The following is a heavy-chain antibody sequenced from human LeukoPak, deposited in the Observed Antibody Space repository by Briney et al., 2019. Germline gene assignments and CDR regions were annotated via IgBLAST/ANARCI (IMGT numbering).Heavy chain of an antibody. CDR2: VYYSGST. CDR3: AGHVRLSFQPLNWFDP. D-gene: IGHD3-16*02. Sequence: PSETLSLTCTVSGGSISSAVTYWGWIRQPPGKGLEWIGSVYYSGSTYYNPSLKSRVTMSVDTSKNHFSLNMSSVTAADTAMYYCAGHVRLSFQPLNWFDPWGQGTLVTVSS. CDR1: GGSISSAVTY. V-gene: IGHV4-39*02. J-gene: IGHJ5*02.